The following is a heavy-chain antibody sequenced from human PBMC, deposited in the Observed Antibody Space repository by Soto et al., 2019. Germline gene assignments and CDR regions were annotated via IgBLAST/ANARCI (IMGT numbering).Heavy chain of an antibody. J-gene: IGHJ4*02. CDR3: ARDIHYYDSSGSDY. D-gene: IGHD3-22*01. Sequence: GASVKVSCKTSGYSFNRYGISWVRQAPGQGLEWMGWLSAHNGHIIYAQGFQGRVTMTTDTSTNTAYMELRSLRSDDTAVYYCARDIHYYDSSGSDYWGQGTQVTVSS. V-gene: IGHV1-18*01. CDR2: LSAHNGHI. CDR1: GYSFNRYG.